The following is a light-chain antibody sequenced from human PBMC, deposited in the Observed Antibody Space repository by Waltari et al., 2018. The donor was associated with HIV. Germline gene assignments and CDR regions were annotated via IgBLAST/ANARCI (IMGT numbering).Light chain of an antibody. CDR2: GAS. V-gene: IGKV3-20*01. J-gene: IGKJ4*01. CDR1: QSISSSD. CDR3: QQYGNSPLT. Sequence: VLTPSPGTLSLSPGERATLSCRASQSISSSDLVWYQQKPGQAPRLLIYGASSGATCIPDRFSGSGSGTDFTLTISRLEPEDFAVYYCQQYGNSPLTFGGGTKVEIK.